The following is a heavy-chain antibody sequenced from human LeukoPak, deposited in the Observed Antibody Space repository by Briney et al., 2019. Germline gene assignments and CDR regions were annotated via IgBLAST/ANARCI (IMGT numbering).Heavy chain of an antibody. D-gene: IGHD3-10*01. CDR2: ISAYNGNT. CDR3: ARARNPLLWFGESIPNFDY. J-gene: IGHJ4*02. Sequence: ASVKVSCKASGYTFTSYGISWVRQAPGQGLEWMGWISAYNGNTNYAQKLQGRVTMTTDTSTSTAYMELRSLRSDDMAVYYCARARNPLLWFGESIPNFDYWGREPWSPSPQ. CDR1: GYTFTSYG. V-gene: IGHV1-18*03.